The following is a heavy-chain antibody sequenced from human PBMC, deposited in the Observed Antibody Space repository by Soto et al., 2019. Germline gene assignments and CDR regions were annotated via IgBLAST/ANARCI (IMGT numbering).Heavy chain of an antibody. CDR3: ARSHSASVGPGYFDF. CDR2: IYYSGST. CDR1: GGSISSGGYY. Sequence: SETLSLTCTVSGGSISSGGYYWSCIRQHPGKGLEWIGYIYYSGSTYYNPSLKSRVTISVDTSKNQFSLKLSSVTAADTAVYYCARSHSASVGPGYFDFWGQGTPVTVSS. J-gene: IGHJ4*02. D-gene: IGHD2-15*01. V-gene: IGHV4-31*03.